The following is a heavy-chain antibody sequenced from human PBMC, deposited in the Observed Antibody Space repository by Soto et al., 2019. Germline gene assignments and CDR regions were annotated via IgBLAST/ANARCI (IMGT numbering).Heavy chain of an antibody. CDR1: GGTFSSYA. CDR3: ARDSPPPYDFWSGYSKPYNWFDP. J-gene: IGHJ5*02. CDR2: IIPIFGTA. Sequence: GASVKVSCKASGGTFSSYAISWVRQAPGQGLEWMGGIIPIFGTANYAQKFQGRVTITADESTSTAYMELSGLRSEDTAVYYCARDSPPPYDFWSGYSKPYNWFDPWGQGTLVTVSS. D-gene: IGHD3-3*01. V-gene: IGHV1-69*13.